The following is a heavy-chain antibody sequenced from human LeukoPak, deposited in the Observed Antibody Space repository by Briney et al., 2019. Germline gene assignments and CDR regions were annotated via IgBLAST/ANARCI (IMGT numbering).Heavy chain of an antibody. V-gene: IGHV4-59*01. CDR2: IYYSGST. D-gene: IGHD6-25*01. Sequence: PSETLSLTCTVSGGSISSYYWSWIRQPPGKGLEWIGYIYYSGSTNYNPSLKSRVTISVDTSKNQFSLKLSSVTAADTAVYYCARAETQLATGGSDYWGQGTLVTGSS. CDR3: ARAETQLATGGSDY. J-gene: IGHJ4*02. CDR1: GGSISSYY.